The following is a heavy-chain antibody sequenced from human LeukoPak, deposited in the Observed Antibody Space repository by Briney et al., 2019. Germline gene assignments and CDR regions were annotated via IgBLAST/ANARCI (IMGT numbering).Heavy chain of an antibody. CDR3: ASGERGSYYTYFDY. Sequence: GGSLRLSCAASGFTFSTFAMHWVRLSPGKGLEWVSSITGSGPYMLYADSVKHRFTISRDNAKNSLYLQMNSLRAEDTAVYYCASGERGSYYTYFDYWGQGTLVTVSS. J-gene: IGHJ4*02. CDR1: GFTFSTFA. D-gene: IGHD1-26*01. CDR2: ITGSGPYM. V-gene: IGHV3-21*01.